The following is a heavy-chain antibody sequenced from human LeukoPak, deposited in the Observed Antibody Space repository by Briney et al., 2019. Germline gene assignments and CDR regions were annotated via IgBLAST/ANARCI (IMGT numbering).Heavy chain of an antibody. CDR3: ASVTVPLEPGH. CDR1: GGTFSSYA. D-gene: IGHD1-1*01. J-gene: IGHJ4*02. V-gene: IGHV1-69*04. CDR2: IIPILGIA. Sequence: GASVKVSCKASGGTFSSYAISWVRQAPGQGLEWMGRIIPILGIANYAQKFQGRVTITADKSTSTAYMELSSLRSEDTAVYYCASVTVPLEPGHWGQGTLVTVSS.